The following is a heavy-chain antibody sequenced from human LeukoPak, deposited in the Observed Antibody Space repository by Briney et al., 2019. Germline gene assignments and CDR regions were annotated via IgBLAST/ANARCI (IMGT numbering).Heavy chain of an antibody. D-gene: IGHD3-22*01. CDR2: IYWDDDK. Sequence: SGPTLVKPTQTLTLTCTFSGFSLSTSGVGVGWIRQPPGKALEWLALIYWDDDKRYSPSLKSRLTITKDTSKNQAVLTMTNMDPVDTATYYCAHRRQYYDSSGYYPVFDYWGQGTLVTVSS. V-gene: IGHV2-5*02. J-gene: IGHJ4*02. CDR3: AHRRQYYDSSGYYPVFDY. CDR1: GFSLSTSGVG.